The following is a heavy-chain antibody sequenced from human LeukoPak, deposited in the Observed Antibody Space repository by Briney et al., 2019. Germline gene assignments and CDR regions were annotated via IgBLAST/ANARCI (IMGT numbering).Heavy chain of an antibody. CDR1: GFTFSSYA. V-gene: IGHV3-23*01. CDR3: AKDFWSGYYSGYFDS. Sequence: GGSLRLSCAVSGFTFSSYAMSWVRQAPGKGLEWVSAISAGGGSTFYADSVKGRFTISRDNSKNTLYLQMNSLRAEDTAVYYCAKDFWSGYYSGYFDSWGQGTLVTVSS. J-gene: IGHJ4*02. D-gene: IGHD3-3*01. CDR2: ISAGGGST.